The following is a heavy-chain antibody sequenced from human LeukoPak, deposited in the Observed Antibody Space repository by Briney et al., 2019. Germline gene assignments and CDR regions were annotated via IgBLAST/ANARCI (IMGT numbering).Heavy chain of an antibody. Sequence: GASVKVSCKVSGYTFTKYRITWVRQAPGQGPEWMGWISAYNGNTNYAQKLQGRVTMTTDTSTSTAYMELRSLRSDDTAVYYCARDTAMVTGEVAQFDPWGQGTLVTVSS. CDR1: GYTFTKYR. CDR2: ISAYNGNT. CDR3: ARDTAMVTGEVAQFDP. D-gene: IGHD5-18*01. J-gene: IGHJ5*02. V-gene: IGHV1-18*01.